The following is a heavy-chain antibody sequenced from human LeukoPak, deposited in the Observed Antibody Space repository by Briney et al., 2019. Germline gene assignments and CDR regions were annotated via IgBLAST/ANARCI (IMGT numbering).Heavy chain of an antibody. CDR3: ARERAAAGTNWFDP. CDR1: GYSFTGYY. V-gene: IGHV1-2*04. J-gene: IGHJ5*02. D-gene: IGHD6-13*01. CDR2: VNPNSGGT. Sequence: GASVKVSCKASGYSFTGYYMHWVRQAPGQVLEWMGWVNPNSGGTNYAQKFQGWVTMTRETSISTAYMELSRLRSDDTAVYYCARERAAAGTNWFDPWGQGTLVTVSS.